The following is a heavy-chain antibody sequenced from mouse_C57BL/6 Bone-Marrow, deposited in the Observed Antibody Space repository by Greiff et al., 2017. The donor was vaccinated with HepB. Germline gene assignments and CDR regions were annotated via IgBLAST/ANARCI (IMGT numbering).Heavy chain of an antibody. CDR2: IDPEDGET. CDR1: GFNIKDYY. CDR3: AGFYYDYDGFAY. V-gene: IGHV14-2*01. D-gene: IGHD2-4*01. Sequence: VQLQQSGAELVKPGASVKLSCTASGFNIKDYYMHWVKQRTEQGLEWIGRIDPEDGETKYAPKFQGKATITADTASSTAYLRLSSLTAADTAVYYCAGFYYDYDGFAYWGQGTLVTVSA. J-gene: IGHJ3*01.